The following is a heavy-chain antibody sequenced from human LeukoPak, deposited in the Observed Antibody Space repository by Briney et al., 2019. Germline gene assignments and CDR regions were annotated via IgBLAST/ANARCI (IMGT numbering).Heavy chain of an antibody. CDR3: ARGVYIAAAQYGY. V-gene: IGHV4-59*01. CDR1: GGSISSYY. D-gene: IGHD6-13*01. Sequence: PSETLSLTCTVSGGSISSYYWSWIRPPPGKGLEWIGYIYYSGTTNYNPYLKSRVTISVDTSKNQFSLKLSSVTAADTAVYYCARGVYIAAAQYGYWGQGTLVSVSS. J-gene: IGHJ4*02. CDR2: IYYSGTT.